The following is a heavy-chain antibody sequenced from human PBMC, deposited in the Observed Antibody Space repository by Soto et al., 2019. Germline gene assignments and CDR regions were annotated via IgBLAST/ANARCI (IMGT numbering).Heavy chain of an antibody. CDR1: GFTFSSYA. CDR3: AKGSAGGYSYFYFDY. D-gene: IGHD5-18*01. V-gene: IGHV3-23*01. CDR2: ISGSGVST. Sequence: GGSLRLSCAASGFTFSSYAMSWVRQTPGKGLEWVSAISGSGVSTYYADSVKGRFTISRDNSKNTLYLQMNSLRAEDTAVYYCAKGSAGGYSYFYFDYWGQGTLVTVSS. J-gene: IGHJ4*02.